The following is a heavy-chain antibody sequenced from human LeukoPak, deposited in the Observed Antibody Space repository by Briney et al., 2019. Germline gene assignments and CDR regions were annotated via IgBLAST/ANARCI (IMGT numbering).Heavy chain of an antibody. D-gene: IGHD3-22*01. CDR2: IYYSGST. Sequence: SETLSLTCTVSGGSISSYYWSWIRQPPGKGLEWIGYIYYSGSTYYNPSLKSRVTISVDTSKNQFSLKLSSVTAADTAVYYCARSDSSGYYHTVDYWGQGTLVTVSS. CDR1: GGSISSYY. J-gene: IGHJ4*02. CDR3: ARSDSSGYYHTVDY. V-gene: IGHV4-59*12.